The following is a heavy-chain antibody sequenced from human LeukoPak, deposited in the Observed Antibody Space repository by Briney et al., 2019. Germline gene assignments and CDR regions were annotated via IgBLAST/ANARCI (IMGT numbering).Heavy chain of an antibody. CDR2: IKQDGSEK. Sequence: HPGGSLRLSCAASGFTFSSYWMSWVRQAPGKGLEWVANIKQDGSEKYYVDSVKGRFTISRDNAKNSLYLQMNSLRAEDTAVYYCAREPRGIAVAGTRGAFDIWGQGTMVTVSS. CDR1: GFTFSSYW. D-gene: IGHD6-19*01. CDR3: AREPRGIAVAGTRGAFDI. J-gene: IGHJ3*02. V-gene: IGHV3-7*01.